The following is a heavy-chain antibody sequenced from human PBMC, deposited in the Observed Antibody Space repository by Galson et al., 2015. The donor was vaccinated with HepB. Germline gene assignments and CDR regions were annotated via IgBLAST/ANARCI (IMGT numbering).Heavy chain of an antibody. CDR3: ARDLFEGYSYGFDY. J-gene: IGHJ4*02. V-gene: IGHV3-33*01. Sequence: SLRLSCAASGFTFSSYGMHWVRQAPGKGLEWVAVIWYDGSNKYYADSVKGRFTISRDNSKNTLYLQMNSLRAEDTAVYYCARDLFEGYSYGFDYWGQGTLVTVSS. CDR2: IWYDGSNK. D-gene: IGHD5-18*01. CDR1: GFTFSSYG.